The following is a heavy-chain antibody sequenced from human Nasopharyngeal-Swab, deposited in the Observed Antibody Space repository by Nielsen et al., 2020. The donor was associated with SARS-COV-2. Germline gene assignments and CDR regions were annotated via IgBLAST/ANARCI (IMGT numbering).Heavy chain of an antibody. CDR1: GFTLSSFW. Sequence: GESLKISCATSGFTLSSFWMIWVRQAPGKGLQWLSYITSGNSVQYADSVRGRFTISRDNAKNSLYLQMNSLTAEDTAVYYCARERGGGYGDYWGQGTLVTVSS. D-gene: IGHD5-12*01. CDR2: ITSGNSV. V-gene: IGHV3-48*04. J-gene: IGHJ4*02. CDR3: ARERGGGYGDY.